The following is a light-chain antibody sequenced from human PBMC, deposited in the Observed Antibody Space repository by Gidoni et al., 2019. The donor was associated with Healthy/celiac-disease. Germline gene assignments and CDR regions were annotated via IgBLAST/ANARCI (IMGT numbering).Light chain of an antibody. CDR2: EVS. CDR1: SSDVGGYNY. J-gene: IGLJ2*01. CDR3: SSYTSSSTLDV. Sequence: QSALTQPASVSGSPGQSITISCTGTSSDVGGYNYVSLYQQHPGKAPKLMIYEVSNRPPGVSNRFSGSKSGNTASLTISGLQAEDEADYYCSSYTSSSTLDVFGGGTKLTVL. V-gene: IGLV2-14*01.